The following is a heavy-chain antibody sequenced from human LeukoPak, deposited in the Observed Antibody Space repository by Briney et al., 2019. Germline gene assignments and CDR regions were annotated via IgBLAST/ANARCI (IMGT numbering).Heavy chain of an antibody. V-gene: IGHV3-21*01. D-gene: IGHD6-6*01. CDR1: GFTFSSYS. J-gene: IGHJ4*02. CDR3: ASPSRGASSSWFY. Sequence: GGSLRLSCAASGFTFSSYSINWVRQAPGKGLEWVSPISSSSSYIYYADSLKGRFTISRDNAKNSLYLQMNSLRAEDTAVYYCASPSRGASSSWFYWGQGTLVTVSS. CDR2: ISSSSSYI.